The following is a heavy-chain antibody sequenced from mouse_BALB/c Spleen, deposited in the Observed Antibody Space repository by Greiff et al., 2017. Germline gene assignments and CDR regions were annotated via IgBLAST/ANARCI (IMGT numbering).Heavy chain of an antibody. CDR2: IYPGDGDT. J-gene: IGHJ2*01. D-gene: IGHD4-1*01. Sequence: VKLMESGPELVKPGASVKISCKASGYAFSSSWMNWVKQRPGQGLEWIGRIYPGDGDTNYNGKFKGKATLTADKSSSTAYMQLSSLTSVDSAVYFCARGVGLFDYWGQGTTLTVSS. CDR3: ARGVGLFDY. CDR1: GYAFSSSW. V-gene: IGHV1-82*01.